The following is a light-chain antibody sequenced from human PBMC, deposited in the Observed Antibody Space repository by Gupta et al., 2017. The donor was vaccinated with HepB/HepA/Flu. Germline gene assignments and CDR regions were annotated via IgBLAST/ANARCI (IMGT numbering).Light chain of an antibody. CDR2: AAS. V-gene: IGKV1-39*01. CDR3: QQSYRPLST. Sequence: DIQMTQSPSSLSASAGDRVTITCRANQSISTYLNWYQHKPGQAPKLLIYAASNLQSGVPSRFSGSGSGTNFTLTISRLQPEDFATYYCQQSYRPLSTFGQGTKLDFK. J-gene: IGKJ2*01. CDR1: QSISTY.